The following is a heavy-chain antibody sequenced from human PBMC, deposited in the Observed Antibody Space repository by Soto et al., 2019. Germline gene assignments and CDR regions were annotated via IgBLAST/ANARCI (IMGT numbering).Heavy chain of an antibody. D-gene: IGHD3-22*01. CDR2: IYYSGST. V-gene: IGHV4-39*01. CDR1: GGSISSSSYY. J-gene: IGHJ6*02. Sequence: SETLSLTCTVSGGSISSSSYYWGWIRQPPGKGLEWIGSIYYSGSTYYNPYLKSRVTISVDTSKNQFSLKLSSVTAADTAVYYCGATYYYDSSVGINGMDVWGQGTTVT. CDR3: GATYYYDSSVGINGMDV.